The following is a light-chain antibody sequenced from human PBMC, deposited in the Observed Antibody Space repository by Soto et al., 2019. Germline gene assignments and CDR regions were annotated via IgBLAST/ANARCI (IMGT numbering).Light chain of an antibody. CDR3: QAWDSSTAYVV. Sequence: SYELTQPPSVSVSPGQTASITCSGAKLGDKYACWYQQKPGQSPVLVIYQDSKRPSGIPERFSGSNSGNTATLTISGTQAMDEADYYCQAWDSSTAYVVFGGGTQLTVL. J-gene: IGLJ2*01. CDR1: KLGDKY. V-gene: IGLV3-1*01. CDR2: QDS.